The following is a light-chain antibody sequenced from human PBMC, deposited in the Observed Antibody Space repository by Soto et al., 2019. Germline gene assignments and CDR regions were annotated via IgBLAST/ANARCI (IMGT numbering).Light chain of an antibody. CDR3: QQRSNWPIT. J-gene: IGKJ5*01. V-gene: IGKV1-9*01. CDR2: GAS. CDR1: QDISSY. Sequence: DIQLTQSPXFLSASVGDRVTITCRASQDISSYLGWYQQKPGEAPKLLIYGASTLQSGVPSRFSGSGSGTEFTLTISSLEPEDFALYYCQQRSNWPITFGQGTRLEI.